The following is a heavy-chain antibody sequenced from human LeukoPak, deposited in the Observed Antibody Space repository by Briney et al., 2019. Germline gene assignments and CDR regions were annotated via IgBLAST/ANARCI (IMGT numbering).Heavy chain of an antibody. CDR3: ARDKGSGFLPFDF. D-gene: IGHD5-12*01. Sequence: ASVRASCRDSGYTFTVHYIHWMRQAPGQGPEWMGWINPNSGDANYPQKFQGRVTMTRDTSISTAYMEMSSLRSDDTAVYYCARDKGSGFLPFDFWGQGTLVTVSS. CDR2: INPNSGDA. CDR1: GYTFTVHY. J-gene: IGHJ4*02. V-gene: IGHV1-2*02.